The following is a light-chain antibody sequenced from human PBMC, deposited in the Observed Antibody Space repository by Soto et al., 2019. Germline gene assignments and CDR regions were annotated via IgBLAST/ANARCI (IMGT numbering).Light chain of an antibody. CDR3: AAWDDSLKGPV. CDR1: SSNIEGNT. CDR2: ENN. Sequence: QSVLTQPPSTSGTPGQRVTMSGSGSSSNIEGNTVNWYQQFPGTAPKLLIYENNQRPSGVPDRFAGSKSGTSASLAISGLQSEYGADYHCAAWDDSLKGPVFGGGTQLTVL. V-gene: IGLV1-44*01. J-gene: IGLJ3*02.